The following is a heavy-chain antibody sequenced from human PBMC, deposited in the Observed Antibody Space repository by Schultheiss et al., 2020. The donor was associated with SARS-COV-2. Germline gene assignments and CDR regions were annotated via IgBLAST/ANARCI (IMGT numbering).Heavy chain of an antibody. CDR3: AKVFTYYDILTGYYLDY. CDR1: GFTFSSNG. V-gene: IGHV3-33*03. J-gene: IGHJ4*02. D-gene: IGHD3-9*01. CDR2: IWYDGSNK. Sequence: GESLKISCAASGFTFSSNGMHWVRQAPGKGLEWVAVIWYDGSNKYYADSVKGRFTISRDNAKNSLYLQMNSLRAEDTAVYYCAKVFTYYDILTGYYLDYWGQGTLVTVSS.